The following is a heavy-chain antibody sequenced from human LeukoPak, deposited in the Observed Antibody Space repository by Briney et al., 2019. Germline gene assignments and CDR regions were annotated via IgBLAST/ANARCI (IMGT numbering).Heavy chain of an antibody. CDR1: GYTFTGYY. CDR2: INPNSGGT. D-gene: IGHD2-15*01. Sequence: ASVKVSCKASGYTFTGYYMHWVRQAPGQGLEWMGRINPNSGGTNYAQKFQGRVTTTRDTSISTAYMGLSRLRSDDTAVYYCARERAGLPIDYWGQGTLVTVSS. V-gene: IGHV1-2*06. CDR3: ARERAGLPIDY. J-gene: IGHJ4*02.